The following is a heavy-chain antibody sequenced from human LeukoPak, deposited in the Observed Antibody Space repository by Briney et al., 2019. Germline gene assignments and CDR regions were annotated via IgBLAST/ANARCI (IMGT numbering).Heavy chain of an antibody. J-gene: IGHJ3*02. V-gene: IGHV3-21*01. CDR3: ARCSGLTGHDAFDI. CDR1: GFTLSSYS. Sequence: GGSLRLSCAASGFTLSSYSMNWVRQAPGKGLVWVSSISSSSYIYYADSVKGRFTISRDNAKNSLYLQMNSLRAEDTAVYYCARCSGLTGHDAFDIWGQGTMVTVSS. CDR2: ISSSSYI. D-gene: IGHD3-9*01.